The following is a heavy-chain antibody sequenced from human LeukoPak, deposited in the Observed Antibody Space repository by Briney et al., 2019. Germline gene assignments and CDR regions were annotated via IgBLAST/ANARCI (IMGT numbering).Heavy chain of an antibody. J-gene: IGHJ6*03. D-gene: IGHD1-1*01. Sequence: SETLSLTCTISGDSISSYYWSWIRQPPGKGLEWIGYIYYSGNTKYNPSLKSRVTISVDTSKNQFSLKLSSVTAADTAVYFCARGRVSSSTWYSTYYYYFYMDVWGKGTTVTVSS. CDR1: GDSISSYY. CDR3: ARGRVSSSTWYSTYYYYFYMDV. CDR2: IYYSGNT. V-gene: IGHV4-59*01.